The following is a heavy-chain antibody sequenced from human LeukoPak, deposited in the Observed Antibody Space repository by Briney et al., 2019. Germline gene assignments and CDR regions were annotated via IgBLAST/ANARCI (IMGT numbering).Heavy chain of an antibody. Sequence: GALRLSCAASGFTFSSYAMSWVRQAPGKGLEWMSAISGSGGSTYYADSVKGRFTISRDNSKNTLYLQMNSLRAEDTAVYYCARGTWETAARPYSFDTWGQGTLVTVTS. CDR2: ISGSGGST. CDR3: ARGTWETAARPYSFDT. D-gene: IGHD1-26*01. CDR1: GFTFSSYA. V-gene: IGHV3-23*01. J-gene: IGHJ4*02.